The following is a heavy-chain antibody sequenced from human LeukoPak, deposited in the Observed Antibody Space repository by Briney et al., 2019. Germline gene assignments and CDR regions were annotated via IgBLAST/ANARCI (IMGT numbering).Heavy chain of an antibody. Sequence: GGSLRLSCAASGSTFSSYAMSWVRQAPGKGLEYVSAISSNGGSTYYADSVKGRFTISRDNSKNTLYLQMSSLRAEDTAVYYCVKGSEYYDFWSGLEYGMDVWGQGTTVTVSS. V-gene: IGHV3-64D*06. CDR2: ISSNGGST. J-gene: IGHJ6*02. D-gene: IGHD3-3*01. CDR1: GSTFSSYA. CDR3: VKGSEYYDFWSGLEYGMDV.